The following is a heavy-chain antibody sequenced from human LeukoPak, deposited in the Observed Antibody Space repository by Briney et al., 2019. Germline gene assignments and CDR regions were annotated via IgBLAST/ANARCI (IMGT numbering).Heavy chain of an antibody. D-gene: IGHD2-21*02. CDR3: ARSSNCGGDCYYFDY. CDR1: GGTFSSYA. CDR2: IIPIFGTA. J-gene: IGHJ4*02. V-gene: IGHV1-69*13. Sequence: SVKVSCKASGGTFSSYAISWVRQAPGQGLEWMGGIIPIFGTANYAQKFQGRVTITADESTSTAYMELSSLRSEDTAVYYCARSSNCGGDCYYFDYWGQGTVVTVSS.